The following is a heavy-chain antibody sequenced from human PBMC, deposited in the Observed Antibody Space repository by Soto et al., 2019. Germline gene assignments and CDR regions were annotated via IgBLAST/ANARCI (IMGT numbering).Heavy chain of an antibody. CDR1: GGSISSYY. J-gene: IGHJ6*02. Sequence: SETLSLTCTVSGGSISSYYWSWIRQPPGKGLEWIGYIYYSGSTNYNPSLKSRVTISVDTSKNQFSLKLSSVTAADTAVYYCARAEWELLGGSTTGYGMDVRGQGTMVTVSS. V-gene: IGHV4-59*01. D-gene: IGHD1-26*01. CDR2: IYYSGST. CDR3: ARAEWELLGGSTTGYGMDV.